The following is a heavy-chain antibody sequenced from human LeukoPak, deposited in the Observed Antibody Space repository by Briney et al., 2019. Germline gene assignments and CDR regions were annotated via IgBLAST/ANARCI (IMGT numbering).Heavy chain of an antibody. CDR2: IGVYYGNT. V-gene: IGHV1-18*01. Sequence: ASAKVSCKASGYTFSNYGISWVRQAPGQGLEWMGWIGVYYGNTEYAQKFQGRVIMTTDTSTSTAYMELRSLRSDDAAVYYCARASFFRGRRKDDAFDIWGQGTMVTVSS. J-gene: IGHJ3*02. CDR1: GYTFSNYG. D-gene: IGHD3-3*02. CDR3: ARASFFRGRRKDDAFDI.